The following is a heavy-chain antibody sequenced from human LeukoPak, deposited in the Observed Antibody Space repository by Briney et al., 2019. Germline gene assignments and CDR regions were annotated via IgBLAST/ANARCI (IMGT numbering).Heavy chain of an antibody. J-gene: IGHJ4*02. V-gene: IGHV4-4*07. D-gene: IGHD6-19*01. CDR2: IYTSGST. CDR1: GGSISSNY. CDR3: ARDHRSSGWYGGLDY. Sequence: SETLSLTRTVSGGSISSNYWSWIRQPAGKGLEWIGRIYTSGSTNYNPSLKSRVTMSVDTSKNQFSLKLSSVTAADTAVYYCARDHRSSGWYGGLDYWGQGTLVTVSS.